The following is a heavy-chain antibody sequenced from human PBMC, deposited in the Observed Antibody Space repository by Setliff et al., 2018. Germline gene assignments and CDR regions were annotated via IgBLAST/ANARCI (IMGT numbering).Heavy chain of an antibody. CDR2: INPSSGAT. CDR3: ARDGGGDSDAFDI. J-gene: IGHJ3*02. D-gene: IGHD3-16*01. Sequence: ASVKVSCKATGYTFTGYYMYWVRQAPGQGLEWMGRINPSSGATIYAQKFQGRVTMTSDTSISTAYMELGRLRSDDTAVYFCARDGGGDSDAFDIWGQGTMVTVSS. V-gene: IGHV1-2*06. CDR1: GYTFTGYY.